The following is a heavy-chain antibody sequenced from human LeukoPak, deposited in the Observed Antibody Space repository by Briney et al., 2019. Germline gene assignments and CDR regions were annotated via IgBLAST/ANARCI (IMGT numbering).Heavy chain of an antibody. J-gene: IGHJ4*02. D-gene: IGHD3-9*01. Sequence: GGSLRLSCAASGFTLSSYSMNWVRQAPGKGLEWVSVIYSGGSTYYADSVKGRFTISRDNSKNTLYLQMNSLRAEDTAVYYCAREGSGDYDILTGYPSGVFRYFDYWGQGTLVTVSS. CDR3: AREGSGDYDILTGYPSGVFRYFDY. CDR1: GFTLSSYS. CDR2: IYSGGST. V-gene: IGHV3-66*01.